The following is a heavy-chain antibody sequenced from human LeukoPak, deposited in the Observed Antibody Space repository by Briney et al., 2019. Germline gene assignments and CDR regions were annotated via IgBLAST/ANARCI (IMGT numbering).Heavy chain of an antibody. Sequence: SVKVSCKASGYTFTSYDTNWVRQATGQGLEWMGWMNPNTGNTAYAQKFQGRVTMTRNTSISTAYMEVSSLRSEDTAVYYCARGVVVVPATVGWFDPWGQGTLVIVSS. V-gene: IGHV1-8*01. CDR2: MNPNTGNT. D-gene: IGHD2-15*01. J-gene: IGHJ5*02. CDR1: GYTFTSYD. CDR3: ARGVVVVPATVGWFDP.